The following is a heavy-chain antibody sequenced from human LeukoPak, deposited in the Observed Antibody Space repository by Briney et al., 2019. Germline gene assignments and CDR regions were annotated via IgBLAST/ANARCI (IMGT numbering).Heavy chain of an antibody. CDR1: GGSIGSSNW. Sequence: SGTLSLTCAVSGGSIGSSNWWSWARQPPGKGLEWIGEIYHSETTNYNPSLKSRVTMSVDKSKNQFSLKLSSVTAADTAIYYCATYFYGDYASYYFDFWGQGTLVTVSS. J-gene: IGHJ4*02. CDR3: ATYFYGDYASYYFDF. V-gene: IGHV4-4*02. D-gene: IGHD4-17*01. CDR2: IYHSETT.